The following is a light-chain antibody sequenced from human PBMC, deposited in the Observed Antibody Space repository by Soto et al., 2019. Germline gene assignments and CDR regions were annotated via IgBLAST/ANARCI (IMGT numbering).Light chain of an antibody. CDR1: SSNIGSHY. CDR3: QSYDSSLSALV. Sequence: QAVVTQPPSASGTPGQRVTISCSGSSSNIGSHYVYWYQQLPGTAPKLLIYRNNQRPSGVPDRFSGSKSGTSASLAISGLRSEDEADYYCQSYDSSLSALVFGGGTKLTVL. CDR2: RNN. V-gene: IGLV1-47*01. J-gene: IGLJ3*02.